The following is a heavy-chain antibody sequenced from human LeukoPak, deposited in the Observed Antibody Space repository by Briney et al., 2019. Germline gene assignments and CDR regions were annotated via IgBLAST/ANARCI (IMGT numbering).Heavy chain of an antibody. CDR2: IKQDGSEK. CDR1: GFTLSSYW. J-gene: IGHJ4*02. V-gene: IGHV3-7*01. CDR3: ARAEVGDY. Sequence: GGSLRLSCAASGFTLSSYWMSWVRQAPGKGLEWVANIKQDGSEKYYVDSVKGRFTISRDNAKNSLYLQMNSLRAEDTAVYYCARAEVGDYWGQGTLVTVSS.